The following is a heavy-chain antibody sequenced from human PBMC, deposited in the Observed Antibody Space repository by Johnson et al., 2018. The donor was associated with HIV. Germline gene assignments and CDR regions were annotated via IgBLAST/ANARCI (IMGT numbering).Heavy chain of an antibody. CDR2: IKRDGTTT. CDR3: ARRDDSPGIDGFDV. J-gene: IGHJ3*01. V-gene: IGHV3-74*02. CDR1: GFTFSSYG. Sequence: VQLMESGGGVVQPGRSLRLSCAASGFTFSSYGMHWVRQAPGKGLVWVSRIKRDGTTTGYADSVKGRFTISRDNAKNTVYLQMNSLRAEDTAVYYCARRDDSPGIDGFDVWGQGTMVTVSS. D-gene: IGHD5-24*01.